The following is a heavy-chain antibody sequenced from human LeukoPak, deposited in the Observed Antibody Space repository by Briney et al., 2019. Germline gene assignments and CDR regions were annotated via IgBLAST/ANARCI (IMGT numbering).Heavy chain of an antibody. J-gene: IGHJ4*02. D-gene: IGHD2-15*01. CDR2: ISSSSSYI. CDR3: ARDRGIVLVAATDY. V-gene: IGHV3-21*01. Sequence: PGGSLRLSCAASGFTFSSYSMNWVRQAPGKGLEWVSSISSSSSYIYYADSVKGRFTISRDNAKNSLYLQMNSLRAEDTAVYYCARDRGIVLVAATDYWGQGTLVTVSS. CDR1: GFTFSSYS.